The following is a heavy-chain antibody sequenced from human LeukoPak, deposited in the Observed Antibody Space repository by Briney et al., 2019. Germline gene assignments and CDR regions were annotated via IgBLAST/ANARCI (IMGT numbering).Heavy chain of an antibody. CDR3: ARDGYYYDSSGGYYFDY. V-gene: IGHV3-21*01. Sequence: GGSLRLSCAASGFTFSSYSMNWVRQAPGKGLEWVSSISSSSSYIYCADSVKGRFTISRDNAKNSLYLQMNSLRAEDTAVYYCARDGYYYDSSGGYYFDYWGQGTLVTVSS. D-gene: IGHD3-22*01. CDR2: ISSSSSYI. CDR1: GFTFSSYS. J-gene: IGHJ4*02.